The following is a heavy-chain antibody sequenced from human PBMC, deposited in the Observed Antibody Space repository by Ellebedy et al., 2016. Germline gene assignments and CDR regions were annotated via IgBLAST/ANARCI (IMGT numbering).Heavy chain of an antibody. CDR2: IDWEGDK. V-gene: IGHV2-70*13. CDR1: GFSLSTYGMC. J-gene: IGHJ3*02. D-gene: IGHD1-1*01. Sequence: SGPTLVXPTQTLTLTCTFSGFSLSTYGMCVSWIRQPPGKALEWLALIDWEGDKYYNTSLQTRLTISKDTSKNQLVLTMTNMDPVDTATYYCARMPPNWNDHFAFDIWGQGTMVTVSS. CDR3: ARMPPNWNDHFAFDI.